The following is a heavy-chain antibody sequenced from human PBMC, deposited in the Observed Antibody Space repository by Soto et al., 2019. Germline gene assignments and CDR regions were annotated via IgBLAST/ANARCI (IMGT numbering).Heavy chain of an antibody. CDR1: GFTFSSYA. J-gene: IGHJ6*02. CDR2: ISGSGGST. D-gene: IGHD2-2*01. V-gene: IGHV3-23*01. CDR3: ATKSSPQYYGMDV. Sequence: PGGSLRLSCAASGFTFSSYAMSWVRQAPGKGLEWVSAISGSGGSTYYADSVKGRFTISRDNSKNTLYLQMNSLRAEETAVYYCATKSSPQYYGMDVWGQGNTVTVSS.